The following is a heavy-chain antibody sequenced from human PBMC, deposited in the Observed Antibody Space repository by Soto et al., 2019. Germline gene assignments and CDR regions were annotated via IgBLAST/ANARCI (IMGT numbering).Heavy chain of an antibody. D-gene: IGHD3-22*01. Sequence: QVQLQESGPGLVKPSQTLSLTCTVSGGSISSGGYYWSWIRQHPGKGLEWIGYIYYSGSTYYNPSLRSRVTISVDTSKHQFSLKLSSVTAADTAVYYCARLAYYYDSSGFRYYFDYWGQGTLVTVSS. J-gene: IGHJ4*02. CDR2: IYYSGST. V-gene: IGHV4-31*03. CDR3: ARLAYYYDSSGFRYYFDY. CDR1: GGSISSGGYY.